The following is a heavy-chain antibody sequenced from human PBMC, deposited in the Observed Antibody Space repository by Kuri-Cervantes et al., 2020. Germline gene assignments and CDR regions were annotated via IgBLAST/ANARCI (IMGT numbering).Heavy chain of an antibody. CDR2: ISGGGGNT. CDR1: GFTFSSYA. J-gene: IGHJ6*02. CDR3: ARDGDYYYYYGMDV. D-gene: IGHD3-16*01. V-gene: IGHV3-23*01. Sequence: GGSLRLSCTASGFTFSSYAMSWVRQAPGKGLEWVSAISGGGGNTYYADSVKGRFTISRDNAKNSLYLQMNSLRDEDTAVYYCARDGDYYYYYGMDVWGQGTTVTVSS.